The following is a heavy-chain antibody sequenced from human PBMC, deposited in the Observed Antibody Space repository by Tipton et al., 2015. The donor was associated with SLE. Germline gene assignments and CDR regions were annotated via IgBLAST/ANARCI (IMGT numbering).Heavy chain of an antibody. CDR3: AREGLSGYEPRVDY. J-gene: IGHJ4*02. CDR1: GFTFSIYA. V-gene: IGHV3-30*04. Sequence: SLRLSCAASGFTFSIYAMHWVRQAPGKGLEWVAVISYDGSNKYYADSVKGRFTISRDISKNTLYLQMNSLRAEDTAVFYCAREGLSGYEPRVDYWGPGTLVTVSS. CDR2: ISYDGSNK. D-gene: IGHD5-12*01.